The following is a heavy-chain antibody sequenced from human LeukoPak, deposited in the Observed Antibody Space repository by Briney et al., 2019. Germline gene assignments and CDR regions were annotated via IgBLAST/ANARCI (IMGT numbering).Heavy chain of an antibody. CDR1: GYTFGHYY. J-gene: IGHJ4*02. CDR3: ARTHDFWSARKGDYFDP. Sequence: AASVKVSCKASGYTFGHYYISWVRQAPGQGLEWMGWISGYNGNTNYAQKFQDRITMTADKSTTTVYMEVKSLRSDDTAVYYCARTHDFWSARKGDYFDPWGQGTLVTVSS. D-gene: IGHD3-3*01. CDR2: ISGYNGNT. V-gene: IGHV1-18*01.